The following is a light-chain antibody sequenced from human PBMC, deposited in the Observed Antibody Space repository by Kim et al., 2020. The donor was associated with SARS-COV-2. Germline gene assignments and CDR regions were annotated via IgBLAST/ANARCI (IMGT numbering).Light chain of an antibody. CDR1: YSDDADYDS. J-gene: IGLJ3*02. V-gene: IGLV2-14*03. CDR3: SSHTTSSTWV. CDR2: DVR. Sequence: QSALTQPASVSGSPGQSITISCTGTYSDDADYDSVAWYQQHPGKAPKLMIYDVRNRPSGVSNRFSGSKSGNTASLTISGLQAEDEADYYCSSHTTSSTWVFGGGTQLTVL.